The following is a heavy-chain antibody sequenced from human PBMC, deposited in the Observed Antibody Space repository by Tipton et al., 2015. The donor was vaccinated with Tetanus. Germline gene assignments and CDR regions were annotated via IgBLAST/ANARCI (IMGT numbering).Heavy chain of an antibody. Sequence: TLSLTCTVSGGSINPYYWSWIRQPPGKGLEWIGYIYYSGSTNYNPSLKSRVTISVDTSKNQFSLKLSSVTAADTAVYYCARLGYDILTGYHYDYWGQGTLVTVSS. CDR3: ARLGYDILTGYHYDY. CDR2: IYYSGST. V-gene: IGHV4-59*08. CDR1: GGSINPYY. J-gene: IGHJ4*02. D-gene: IGHD3-9*01.